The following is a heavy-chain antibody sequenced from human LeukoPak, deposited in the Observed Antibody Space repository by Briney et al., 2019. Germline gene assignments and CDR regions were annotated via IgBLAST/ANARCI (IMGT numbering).Heavy chain of an antibody. CDR1: GVTFSSYG. Sequence: PGGALRLSCAASGVTFSSYGMHSVRPALGEGRGWGALLLYDGSNKYYADSVRGRFPISRENSKTTLYLHMNSLRAEDTAVYYCAIDLHGYISPFDSRGQGTLVTVS. J-gene: IGHJ4*02. CDR2: LLYDGSNK. V-gene: IGHV3-33*01. CDR3: AIDLHGYISPFDS. D-gene: IGHD5-24*01.